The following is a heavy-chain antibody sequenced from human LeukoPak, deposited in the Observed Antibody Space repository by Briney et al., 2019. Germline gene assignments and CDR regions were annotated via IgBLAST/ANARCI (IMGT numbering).Heavy chain of an antibody. D-gene: IGHD3-22*01. J-gene: IGHJ4*02. CDR2: ISSSGSSI. V-gene: IGHV3-48*03. CDR1: GFTFSSYE. CDR3: ARAGILVYYDSSGYRAYYFDY. Sequence: PGGSLRLSCAASGFTFSSYEMNWVRQAPGKGLEWVSYISSSGSSIYYADSVKGRFTISRDNAKNSLYLQMNSLRAEDTAVYYWARAGILVYYDSSGYRAYYFDYWGQGTLVTVSS.